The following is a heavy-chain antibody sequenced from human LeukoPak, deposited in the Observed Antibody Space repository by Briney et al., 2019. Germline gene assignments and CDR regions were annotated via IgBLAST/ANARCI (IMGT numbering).Heavy chain of an antibody. J-gene: IGHJ5*02. CDR2: ISGSGGST. CDR1: GFTLSSYA. D-gene: IGHD2-2*01. CDR3: AKDQCSSTNCPDGWFDP. Sequence: QSGGSLRLSCAASGFTLSSYAMSWVRQAPGKGLEWVSAISGSGGSTYYADSVKGRFTISRDNSKNTLYLQMNSLRAEDTAVYYCAKDQCSSTNCPDGWFDPWGQGTLVTVSS. V-gene: IGHV3-23*01.